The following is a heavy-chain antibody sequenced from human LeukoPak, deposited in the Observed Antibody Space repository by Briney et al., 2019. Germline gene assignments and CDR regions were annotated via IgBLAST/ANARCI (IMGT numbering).Heavy chain of an antibody. Sequence: GGSLRLSCAASGFTFSNYSMNWVRQAPGKGLEWVSSISSSSSYIYYADSVKGRFTISRDNAKNSLYLQMNSLSAEDTAVYYCARDQGATFLSDFDYWGQGTLVTVSS. CDR1: GFTFSNYS. CDR3: ARDQGATFLSDFDY. CDR2: ISSSSSYI. D-gene: IGHD1-26*01. J-gene: IGHJ4*02. V-gene: IGHV3-21*01.